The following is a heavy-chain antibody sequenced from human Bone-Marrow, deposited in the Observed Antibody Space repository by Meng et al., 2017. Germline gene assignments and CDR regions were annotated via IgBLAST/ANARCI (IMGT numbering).Heavy chain of an antibody. CDR1: GFTFEDYA. J-gene: IGHJ4*02. V-gene: IGHV3-9*01. D-gene: IGHD6-19*01. Sequence: LSLTCAASGFTFEDYAMHWVRQAPGKGLEWVSGISWNSGTLGYAKSVDGRFTISRDNAKNSLDLQMISLRAEDTALYFCTRGGAWQWLAPSDYWGQGTLVTVSS. CDR2: ISWNSGTL. CDR3: TRGGAWQWLAPSDY.